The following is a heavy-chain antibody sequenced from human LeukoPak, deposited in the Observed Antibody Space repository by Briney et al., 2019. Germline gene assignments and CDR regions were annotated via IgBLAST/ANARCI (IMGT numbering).Heavy chain of an antibody. D-gene: IGHD5-12*01. J-gene: IGHJ3*02. CDR1: GGTFSSYA. CDR3: ARDSRGWLQKHDAFDI. V-gene: IGHV1-69*04. Sequence: ASVKVSCKASGGTFSSYAISWVRQAPGQGLEWMGRIIPILGIANYAQKFQGRVTITADKSTSTAYMELSSLRSEDTAVYYCARDSRGWLQKHDAFDIWGQGTMVTVSS. CDR2: IIPILGIA.